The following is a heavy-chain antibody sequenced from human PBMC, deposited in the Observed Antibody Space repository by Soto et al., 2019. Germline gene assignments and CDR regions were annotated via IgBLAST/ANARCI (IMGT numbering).Heavy chain of an antibody. V-gene: IGHV1-18*01. J-gene: IGHJ4*02. CDR3: ARVRDIVVVVAAKPKYYFDY. D-gene: IGHD2-15*01. Sequence: ASVKVSCKASGYTFTSYGISWVRQAPGQGLEWMGWISAYNGNTNYAQKPQGRVTMTTDTSTSTAYMELRSLRSDDTAVYYCARVRDIVVVVAAKPKYYFDYWGQGTLVTVSS. CDR1: GYTFTSYG. CDR2: ISAYNGNT.